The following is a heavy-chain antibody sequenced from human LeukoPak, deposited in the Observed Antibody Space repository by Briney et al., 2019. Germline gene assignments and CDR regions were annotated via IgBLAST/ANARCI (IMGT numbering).Heavy chain of an antibody. D-gene: IGHD3-22*01. CDR3: ARDLGSGYYFD. CDR2: IYYSGST. Sequence: SETLSLTCTVPGGSISSYYWSWIRQPPGKGLEWIGYIYYSGSTNYNPSLKSRVTISVDTSKNQFSLKLSSVTAADTAVYYCARDLGSGYYFDWGQGTLVTVSS. J-gene: IGHJ4*02. V-gene: IGHV4-59*01. CDR1: GGSISSYY.